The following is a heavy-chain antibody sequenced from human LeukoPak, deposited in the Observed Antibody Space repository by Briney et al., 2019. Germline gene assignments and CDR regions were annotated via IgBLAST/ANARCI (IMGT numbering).Heavy chain of an antibody. CDR3: ARDPAFDI. J-gene: IGHJ3*02. CDR1: GFTFSSYS. V-gene: IGHV3-21*01. Sequence: PGGSLRLSCAASGFTFSSYSMNWVRQAPGKGLEWVSSISSSSSYIYYAVSVKGRFTISRDNAKNSLYLHMTSLRAEDTAVYYCARDPAFDIWGQGTMVTVSS. CDR2: ISSSSSYI.